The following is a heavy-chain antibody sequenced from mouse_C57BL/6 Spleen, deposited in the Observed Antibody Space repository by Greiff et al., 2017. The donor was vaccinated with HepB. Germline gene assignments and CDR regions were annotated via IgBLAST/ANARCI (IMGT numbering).Heavy chain of an antibody. V-gene: IGHV1-52*01. Sequence: VKLQQPGAELVRPGSSVKLSCKASGYTFTSYWMHWVKQRPIQGLEWIGNIDPSDSETHYNQKFKDKATLTVDKSSSTAYMQLSSLTSEDSAVYYCARGGYYSNYPYAMDYWGQGTSVTVSS. J-gene: IGHJ4*01. CDR1: GYTFTSYW. D-gene: IGHD2-5*01. CDR3: ARGGYYSNYPYAMDY. CDR2: IDPSDSET.